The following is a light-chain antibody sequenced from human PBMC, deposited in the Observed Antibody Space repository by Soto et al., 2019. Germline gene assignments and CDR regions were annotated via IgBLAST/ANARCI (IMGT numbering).Light chain of an antibody. J-gene: IGLJ3*02. CDR2: RTN. V-gene: IGLV8-61*01. CDR1: SGSVSTNNY. CDR3: VLYMGRGILV. Sequence: QAVVTQEPSFSVSPGGTVTLTCGLSSGSVSTNNYPSWCQQTPGQPPRTLIFRTNTRSSGVPDRFSGSILGSKAALTITGAQADDESDYYCVLYMGRGILVFGGGTKVTVL.